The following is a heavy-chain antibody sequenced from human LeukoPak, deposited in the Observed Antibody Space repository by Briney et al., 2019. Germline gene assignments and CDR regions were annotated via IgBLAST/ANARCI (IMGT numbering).Heavy chain of an antibody. D-gene: IGHD3-10*01. V-gene: IGHV4-59*01. CDR1: GGSISSYY. CDR2: IYYSGST. J-gene: IGHJ6*03. Sequence: SETLSLTCTVSGGSISSYYWSWIRQPPGKGLEWIGYIYYSGSTNYNPSLKSRVTISVDTSKNQFSLKLSSVTAADTAVYYCARESWNYGSGSLYYYYYRDVWGKGTTVTVSS. CDR3: ARESWNYGSGSLYYYYYRDV.